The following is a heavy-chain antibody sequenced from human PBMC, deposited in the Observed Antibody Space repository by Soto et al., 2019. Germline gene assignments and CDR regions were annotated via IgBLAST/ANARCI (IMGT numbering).Heavy chain of an antibody. J-gene: IGHJ6*02. D-gene: IGHD3-9*01. Sequence: EGSLRLSCAAFGFTFSSYGMHWVRQAPGKGLEWVALIWYDGTTKYYADSVKGRFTISRDNSKKTLYLQMNSLSAEDTAVYYCERVLTSDILSGYRSSYCYGMDVWGQGTTVTVSS. V-gene: IGHV3-33*01. CDR3: ERVLTSDILSGYRSSYCYGMDV. CDR1: GFTFSSYG. CDR2: IWYDGTTK.